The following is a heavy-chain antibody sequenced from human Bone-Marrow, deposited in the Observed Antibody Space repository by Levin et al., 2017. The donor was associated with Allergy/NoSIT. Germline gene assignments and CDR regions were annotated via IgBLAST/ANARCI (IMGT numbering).Heavy chain of an antibody. CDR1: GFSLSTGGVG. D-gene: IGHD6-13*01. CDR3: VDSPGYSSRSYNWFDA. J-gene: IGHJ5*02. V-gene: IGHV2-5*02. Sequence: SGPTLVKPTQTLTLTCTFSGFSLSTGGVGVGWIRQPPGKAPEWLALIYWDDDKRYSPSLQRRLTITKDTSKNLVVLTMTNMDPGDTATYYCVDSPGYSSRSYNWFDAWGQGTLVTVSS. CDR2: IYWDDDK.